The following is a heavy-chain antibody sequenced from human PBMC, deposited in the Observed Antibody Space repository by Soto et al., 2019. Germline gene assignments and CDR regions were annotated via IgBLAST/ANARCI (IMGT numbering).Heavy chain of an antibody. V-gene: IGHV3-13*01. CDR1: GFTFSNYD. Sequence: EVQLVESGGGLVQPGGSLRLSCAASGFTFSNYDMHWVRQAKGEGLEWVSGIGIAGDTHYPGSVKGRFTISRENARNSLFLQMNSLRAEDTAVYYCARAPVPSHGLLEYWGQGTLVTVSS. CDR3: ARAPVPSHGLLEY. D-gene: IGHD4-17*01. CDR2: IGIAGDT. J-gene: IGHJ4*02.